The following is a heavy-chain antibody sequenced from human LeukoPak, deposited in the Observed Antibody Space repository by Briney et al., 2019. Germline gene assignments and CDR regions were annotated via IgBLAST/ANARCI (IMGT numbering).Heavy chain of an antibody. D-gene: IGHD1-26*01. V-gene: IGHV4-61*08. CDR1: GASVGSAGYY. CDR2: IYYIRNT. CDR3: ARTQSQSGSYRYYFGY. J-gene: IGHJ4*02. Sequence: SETLSLTCTVSGASVGSAGYYWTWIRPPPGGGLEWIGYIYYIRNTYYNPSLKSRVTMSLDPSNNQFSLRLNSVTAADTAVYYCARTQSQSGSYRYYFGYWGQGTLVTVSS.